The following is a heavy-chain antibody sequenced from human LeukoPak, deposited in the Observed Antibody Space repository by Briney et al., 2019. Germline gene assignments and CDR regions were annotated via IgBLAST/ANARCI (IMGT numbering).Heavy chain of an antibody. CDR2: ICYSGST. V-gene: IGHV4-39*01. J-gene: IGHJ3*02. CDR1: GGSISSSSYY. CDR3: ARRDSSSWYQREGAFDI. Sequence: KPSETLSLTCTVSGGSISSSSYYWGWIRQPPGKGLEWISSICYSGSTYYNPSIKSRVTISVDTSKNQFSLKLSSVTAADTAVYYCARRDSSSWYQREGAFDIWGQGTMVTVSS. D-gene: IGHD6-13*01.